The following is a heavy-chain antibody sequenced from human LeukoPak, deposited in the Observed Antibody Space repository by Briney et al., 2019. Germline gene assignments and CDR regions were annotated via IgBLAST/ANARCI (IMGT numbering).Heavy chain of an antibody. CDR3: ARDRYCSGGSCYRGDAFDI. Sequence: SETLSLTCTVSGGSVSSGSYYWSWIRQPPGKGLEWIGYIYYSGSTNYNPSLKSRVTISVDTSKNQFSLKLSSVTAADTAVYYCARDRYCSGGSCYRGDAFDIWGQGTKVTVSS. V-gene: IGHV4-61*01. CDR1: GGSVSSGSYY. J-gene: IGHJ3*02. D-gene: IGHD2-15*01. CDR2: IYYSGST.